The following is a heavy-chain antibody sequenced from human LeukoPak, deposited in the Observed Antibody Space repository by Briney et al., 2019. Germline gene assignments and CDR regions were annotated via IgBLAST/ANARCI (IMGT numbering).Heavy chain of an antibody. V-gene: IGHV4-59*12. J-gene: IGHJ4*02. CDR1: GGSISSYY. CDR2: IYYSGST. D-gene: IGHD5-24*01. CDR3: ARGPADYNKLKPGDRDGYNYKSKRTPFDY. Sequence: PSETLSLTCTVSGGSISSYYWSWIRQPPGKGLEWIGYIYYSGSTNYNPSLKSRVTISVGTSKNRFSLKLSSVTAADTAVYYCARGPADYNKLKPGDRDGYNYKSKRTPFDYWGQGILVTVSS.